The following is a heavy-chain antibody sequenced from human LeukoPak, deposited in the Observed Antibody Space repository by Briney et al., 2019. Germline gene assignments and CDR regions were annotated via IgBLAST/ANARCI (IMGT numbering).Heavy chain of an antibody. V-gene: IGHV4-34*01. CDR3: ARVGPNFWFDP. Sequence: SETLSLTCAVYGGSFSGYYWSWIRQPPGKGLEWIGEINHSGSTNYNPSLKSRVTISVDKSKNQFSLKLSSVTAADTAVYYCARVGPNFWFDPWGQGTLVTVSS. J-gene: IGHJ5*02. CDR1: GGSFSGYY. CDR2: INHSGST. D-gene: IGHD1-1*01.